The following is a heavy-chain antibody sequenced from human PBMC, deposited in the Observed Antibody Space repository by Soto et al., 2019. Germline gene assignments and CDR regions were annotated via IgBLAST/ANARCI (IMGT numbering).Heavy chain of an antibody. CDR2: IYYSGST. J-gene: IGHJ6*02. Sequence: SEILSLTCTVSGGSISSGDYYWSWIRQPPGKGLEWIGYIYYSGSTYYNPSLKSRVTISVDTSKNQFSLKLSSVTAADTAVYYCARDNEYYDILTGFPGYGMDVWGQGTTVTVSS. D-gene: IGHD3-9*01. V-gene: IGHV4-30-4*01. CDR3: ARDNEYYDILTGFPGYGMDV. CDR1: GGSISSGDYY.